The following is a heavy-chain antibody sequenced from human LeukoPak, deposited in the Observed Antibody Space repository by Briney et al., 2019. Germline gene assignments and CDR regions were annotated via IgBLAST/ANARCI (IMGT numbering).Heavy chain of an antibody. D-gene: IGHD6-19*01. CDR2: IYYSGST. Sequence: SETLSLTCTVSGGSISSSSYYWGWIRQPPGKGLEWIGSIYYSGSTYYNPSLKSRVTISVDTSKNQLSLKLSSVTAADTAVYYCARTTGYSSGWYNYWGQGTLVTVSS. J-gene: IGHJ4*02. CDR3: ARTTGYSSGWYNY. V-gene: IGHV4-39*01. CDR1: GGSISSSSYY.